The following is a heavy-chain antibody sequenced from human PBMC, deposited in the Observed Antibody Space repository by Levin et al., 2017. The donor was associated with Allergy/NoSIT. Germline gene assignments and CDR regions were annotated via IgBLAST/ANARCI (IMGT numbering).Heavy chain of an antibody. V-gene: IGHV3-74*01. Sequence: PGGSLRLSCAASGFTFSNYWMHWVRQAPGKGLVWVSHINSDGTNTNYADSVKGRFTISRDNAENTLYLQLNSLRAEDTAVYFCARGGCSSTSCLDYWGQGTLVTVSS. CDR1: GFTFSNYW. J-gene: IGHJ4*02. CDR2: INSDGTNT. D-gene: IGHD2-2*01. CDR3: ARGGCSSTSCLDY.